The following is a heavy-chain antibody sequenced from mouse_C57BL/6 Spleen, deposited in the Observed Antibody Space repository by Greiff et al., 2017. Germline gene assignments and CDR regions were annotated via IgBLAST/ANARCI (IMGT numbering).Heavy chain of an antibody. CDR3: AMYDYDGFDY. CDR1: GYTFTDYY. Sequence: VQLKESGPELVKPGASVKISCKASGYTFTDYYINWVKQRPGQGLAWIGWIYPGSGNTKYNEKFKGKATLTVDTSSSTAYMQLSSLTSEDSAVYFCAMYDYDGFDYWGQGTTLTVSS. D-gene: IGHD2-4*01. V-gene: IGHV1-84*01. CDR2: IYPGSGNT. J-gene: IGHJ2*01.